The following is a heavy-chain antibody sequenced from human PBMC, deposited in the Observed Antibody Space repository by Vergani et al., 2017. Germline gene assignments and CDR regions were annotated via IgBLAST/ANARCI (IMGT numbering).Heavy chain of an antibody. V-gene: IGHV4-61*02. D-gene: IGHD3-22*01. Sequence: QLQLQESGPGLVRPSETLSLTCSVSGASISSGPFFWSWIRQPAGKGLELIGRISNSGSAKYNSSLRSRVTISVDTANNQFSLKLRSLTVADTAVYYCVREDVRYYDSYGDSAGFFDSWGQGTLVTVSS. CDR3: VREDVRYYDSYGDSAGFFDS. CDR1: GASISSGPFF. J-gene: IGHJ5*01. CDR2: ISNSGSA.